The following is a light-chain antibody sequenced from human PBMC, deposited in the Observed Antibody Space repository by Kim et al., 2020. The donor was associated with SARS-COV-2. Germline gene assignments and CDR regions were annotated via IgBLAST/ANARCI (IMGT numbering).Light chain of an antibody. CDR3: QAWDSSIYV. J-gene: IGLJ1*01. Sequence: VAPGQTASITCSGDKLGDKDASWYQQKPGQSPVVVIFRDNRRPSGIPERFSGSNSGNTATLTISGTQAMDEADYYCQAWDSSIYVFGTGTKVTVL. CDR2: RDN. V-gene: IGLV3-1*01. CDR1: KLGDKD.